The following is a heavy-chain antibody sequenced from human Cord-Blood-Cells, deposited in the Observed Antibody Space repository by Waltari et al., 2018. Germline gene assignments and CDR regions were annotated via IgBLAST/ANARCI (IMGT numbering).Heavy chain of an antibody. Sequence: QLQLQESGPGLVKPSENLSLTCTVSGGSISSRSYYWGWIRQPPGKGLEWIGSIYYSGSTYYNPSLKSRVTISVDTSKNQFSLKLSSVTAADTAVYYCATRKPYCSSTSCYPPMVDYWGQGTLVTVSS. CDR1: GGSISSRSYY. J-gene: IGHJ4*02. V-gene: IGHV4-39*07. CDR2: IYYSGST. D-gene: IGHD2-2*01. CDR3: ATRKPYCSSTSCYPPMVDY.